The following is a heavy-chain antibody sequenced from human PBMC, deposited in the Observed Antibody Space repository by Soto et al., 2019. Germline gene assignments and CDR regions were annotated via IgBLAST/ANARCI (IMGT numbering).Heavy chain of an antibody. V-gene: IGHV4-39*07. Sequence: PXESLSLTCFVSGYSITAGGYYWSWIRHHPGKGLEWIGSFYSSGSIIYNPSLRSRVSISGDTSSNQFSMSLTSVTAADTARYYCARMYSSGSGWFHPWGQGTLVTVYS. CDR2: FYSSGSI. J-gene: IGHJ5*02. CDR3: ARMYSSGSGWFHP. CDR1: GYSITAGGYY. D-gene: IGHD6-19*01.